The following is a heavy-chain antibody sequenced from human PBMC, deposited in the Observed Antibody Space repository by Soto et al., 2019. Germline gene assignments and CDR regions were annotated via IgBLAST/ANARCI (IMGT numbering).Heavy chain of an antibody. CDR2: IWYDGSNK. Sequence: SLRLSCAASGFTFSSYGMHWVRQAPGKGLEWVAVIWYDGSNKYYADSVKGRFTISRDNSKNTLYLQMNSLRAEDTAVYYCARGASSSYDFWSGASDAFDIWGQGTMVTVS. D-gene: IGHD3-3*01. CDR3: ARGASSSYDFWSGASDAFDI. J-gene: IGHJ3*02. CDR1: GFTFSSYG. V-gene: IGHV3-33*01.